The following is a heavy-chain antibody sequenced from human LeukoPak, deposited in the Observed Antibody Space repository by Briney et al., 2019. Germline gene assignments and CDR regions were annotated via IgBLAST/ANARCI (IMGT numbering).Heavy chain of an antibody. CDR1: GGSISSYY. J-gene: IGHJ3*02. D-gene: IGHD2-2*01. Sequence: SETLSLTCTVSGGSISSYYWSWIRQPPGRGLEWIGYIYYSGSTNYNPSLKSRVTISVDTSKNQFSLKLSSVTAADTALYYCARHTRYCSGTSCSADAFDIWGQGTMVTVSS. CDR3: ARHTRYCSGTSCSADAFDI. CDR2: IYYSGST. V-gene: IGHV4-59*01.